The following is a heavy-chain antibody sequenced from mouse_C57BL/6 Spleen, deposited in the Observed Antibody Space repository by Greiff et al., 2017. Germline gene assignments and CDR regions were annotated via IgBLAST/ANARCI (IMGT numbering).Heavy chain of an antibody. CDR1: GFSLTSYG. D-gene: IGHD2-4*01. CDR2: IWSGGST. CDR3: ARLYYYDYDGGY. Sequence: VKVVESGPGLVQPSQSLSITCTVSGFSLTSYGVHWVRQSPGKGLEWLGVIWSGGSTDYNAAFISRLSISKDNSKSQVFFKMNSLQADDTAIYYCARLYYYDYDGGYWGQGTLVTVSA. V-gene: IGHV2-2*01. J-gene: IGHJ3*01.